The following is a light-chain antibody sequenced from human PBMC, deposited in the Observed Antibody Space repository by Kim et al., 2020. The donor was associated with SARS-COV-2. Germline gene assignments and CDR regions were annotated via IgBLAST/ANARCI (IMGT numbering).Light chain of an antibody. CDR3: QSADGSGTYV. Sequence: VSPGQTAEITCSGETLPRKQTYWYQQKSGQAPLLVIYKDNERPSGIPGRFSGSSSGTTVTLTISGVQAEDDADYYCQSADGSGTYVFGTGTKVTVL. J-gene: IGLJ1*01. V-gene: IGLV3-25*03. CDR1: TLPRKQ. CDR2: KDN.